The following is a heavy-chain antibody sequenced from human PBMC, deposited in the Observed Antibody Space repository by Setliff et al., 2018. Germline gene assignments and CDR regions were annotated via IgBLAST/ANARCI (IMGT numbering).Heavy chain of an antibody. CDR2: IYPGDSDT. D-gene: IGHD6-19*01. Sequence: PGESLKISCKGSGYSFTSYWIGWVRQMPGKGLEWMGIIYPGDSDTRYSPSFQGQVTISADKSINTAYLQWSSLKASDTAMYYCARQAVAGNDAFDIWGQVTMVTVSS. J-gene: IGHJ3*02. CDR1: GYSFTSYW. V-gene: IGHV5-51*01. CDR3: ARQAVAGNDAFDI.